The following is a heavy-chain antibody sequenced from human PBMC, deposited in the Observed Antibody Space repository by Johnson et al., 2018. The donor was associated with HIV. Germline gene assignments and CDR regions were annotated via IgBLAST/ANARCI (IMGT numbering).Heavy chain of an antibody. Sequence: LVESGGGLVQPGRSLRLSCAASGFTFDDYAMHWVRQAPGKGLEWVSCISWNSGSIGYADSVKGRFTISRDNAKNSLYLQMNSLRAEDTALYYCAVSVLTGRRPDDAFDIWGQGTKVTVSS. CDR2: ISWNSGSI. J-gene: IGHJ3*02. V-gene: IGHV3-9*01. CDR1: GFTFDDYA. D-gene: IGHD3-9*01. CDR3: AVSVLTGRRPDDAFDI.